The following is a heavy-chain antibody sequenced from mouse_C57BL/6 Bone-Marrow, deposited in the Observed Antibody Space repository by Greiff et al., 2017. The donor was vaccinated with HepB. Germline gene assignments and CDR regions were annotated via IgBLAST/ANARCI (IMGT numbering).Heavy chain of an antibody. D-gene: IGHD2-3*01. CDR1: GYAFSSSW. CDR3: ATYDGYYDYAMDY. Sequence: VQLQQSGPELVKPGASVKISCKASGYAFSSSWMNWVKQRPGKGLEWIGRIYPGDGDTNYNGKFKGKATLTADKSSSTAYMQLSSLTSEDSAVYFCATYDGYYDYAMDYWGQGTSVTVSS. J-gene: IGHJ4*01. V-gene: IGHV1-82*01. CDR2: IYPGDGDT.